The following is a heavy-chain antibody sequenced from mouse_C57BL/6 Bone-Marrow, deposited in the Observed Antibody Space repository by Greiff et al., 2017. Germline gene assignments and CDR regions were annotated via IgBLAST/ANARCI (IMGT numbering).Heavy chain of an antibody. CDR3: ARLPYYYGSPWFAY. V-gene: IGHV5-12*01. Sequence: EVMLVESGGGLVQPGGSLKLSCAASGFTFSDYYMYWVRQTPEKRLEWVAYISNGGGSTYYPDTVKGRFTISRDNAKNTLYLQMSRLKSEDTAMYYCARLPYYYGSPWFAYWGQGTLVTVSA. J-gene: IGHJ3*01. CDR2: ISNGGGST. D-gene: IGHD1-1*01. CDR1: GFTFSDYY.